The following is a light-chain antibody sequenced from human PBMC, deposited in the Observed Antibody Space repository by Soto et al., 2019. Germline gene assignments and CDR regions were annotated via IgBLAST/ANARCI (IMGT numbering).Light chain of an antibody. CDR2: GAS. Sequence: EIVMTQSPATLSVSPGERATLSCRASQSVSSDLAWYQQKPGQAPRLLSYGASTRATRIPARFSGSGSGTEFTLTISSLQSEDFAVYYCQQYNNWPPITFGQGTRLEIK. V-gene: IGKV3-15*01. J-gene: IGKJ5*01. CDR1: QSVSSD. CDR3: QQYNNWPPIT.